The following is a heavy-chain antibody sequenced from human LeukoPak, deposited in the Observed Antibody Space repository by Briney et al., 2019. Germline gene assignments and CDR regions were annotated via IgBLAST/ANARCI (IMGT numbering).Heavy chain of an antibody. V-gene: IGHV4-34*01. Sequence: PSETLSLTCAVYGGSFSGYYWSWIRQPPGKGLEWIGEINHSGSTNYNPSLKSRVTISVDTSKNQFSLKLSSVTAADTAVYYCARDYYDSSGYYSTXAFDXXXQGTMVT. CDR3: ARDYYDSSGYYSTXAFDX. CDR1: GGSFSGYY. J-gene: IGHJ3*02. D-gene: IGHD3-22*01. CDR2: INHSGST.